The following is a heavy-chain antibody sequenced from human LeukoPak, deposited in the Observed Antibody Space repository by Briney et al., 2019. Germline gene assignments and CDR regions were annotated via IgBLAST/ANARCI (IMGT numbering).Heavy chain of an antibody. CDR3: ARQADSSSWYGAWYFDY. D-gene: IGHD6-13*01. CDR1: GFTFSSYE. Sequence: GGSLRLSCAASGFTFSSYEMNWVRQAPGKGLEWVSYISSSGSTIYYADSVKGRFTISRDNAKNSLYLQMNSLRAEDTAVYYCARQADSSSWYGAWYFDYWGQGTLVTVSS. J-gene: IGHJ4*02. V-gene: IGHV3-48*03. CDR2: ISSSGSTI.